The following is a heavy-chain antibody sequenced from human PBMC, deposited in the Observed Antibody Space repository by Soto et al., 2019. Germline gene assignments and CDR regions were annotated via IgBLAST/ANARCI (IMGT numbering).Heavy chain of an antibody. J-gene: IGHJ4*02. CDR3: AKDAWESYDFWSALKGGKRPLFDY. V-gene: IGHV1-18*04. Sequence: ASVKVSCKASGYTFTSYGISWVRQAPGQGLEWMGWISAYNGNTNYAQKLQGRVTMTTDTSTSTAYMELRSLRSDDTAVYYCAKDAWESYDFWSALKGGKRPLFDYWGQGTLVTVSS. D-gene: IGHD3-3*01. CDR1: GYTFTSYG. CDR2: ISAYNGNT.